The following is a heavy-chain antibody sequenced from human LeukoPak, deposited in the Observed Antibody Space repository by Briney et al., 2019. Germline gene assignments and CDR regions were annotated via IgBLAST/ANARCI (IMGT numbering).Heavy chain of an antibody. V-gene: IGHV3-11*01. D-gene: IGHD3-3*01. CDR1: GFIFSDYY. J-gene: IGHJ3*02. Sequence: GGSLRLSCAASGFIFSDYYMSWIPQAPGPRLEWRSYISGSGSTIYSADSVKGRFTISRDKAKNSLYLQMNSLRVEDTAVYYCARDFFEANDAFDIWGQGTMVTVSS. CDR2: ISGSGSTI. CDR3: ARDFFEANDAFDI.